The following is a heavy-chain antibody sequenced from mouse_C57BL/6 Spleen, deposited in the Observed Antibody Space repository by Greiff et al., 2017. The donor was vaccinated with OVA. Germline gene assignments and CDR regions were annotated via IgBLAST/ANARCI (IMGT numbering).Heavy chain of an antibody. CDR2: ISYDGSN. Sequence: EESGPGLVKPSQSLSLTCSVPGYSITSGYYWNWIRQFPGNKLEWMGYISYDGSNNYNPSLKNRISITRDTSKNQFFLKLNSVTTEDTATYYCARDWRGFDYWGQGTTLTVSS. CDR1: GYSITSGYY. CDR3: ARDWRGFDY. J-gene: IGHJ2*01. V-gene: IGHV3-6*01.